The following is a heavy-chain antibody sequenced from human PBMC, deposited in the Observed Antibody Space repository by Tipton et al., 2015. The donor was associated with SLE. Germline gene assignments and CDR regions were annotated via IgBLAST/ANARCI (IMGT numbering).Heavy chain of an antibody. V-gene: IGHV3-11*01. CDR1: GFTFSDYY. CDR3: ARDVMYFEYWLDP. D-gene: IGHD2-8*01. Sequence: GSLRLSCAASGFTFSDYYMSWIRQAPGKGLEWVSYISSSGSTIKYADSVKGRFTISRDNAKNSLYLEMSSLRADDTAVYYCARDVMYFEYWLDPWGQGTLVTVSS. CDR2: ISSSGSTI. J-gene: IGHJ5*02.